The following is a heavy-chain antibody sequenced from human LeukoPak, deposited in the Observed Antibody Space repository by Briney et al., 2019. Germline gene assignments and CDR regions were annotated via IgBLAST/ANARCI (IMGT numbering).Heavy chain of an antibody. Sequence: ASVKVSCKASGYTFTGYYMHWVRQAPGQGLEWMGWINPNSGGTNYAQKFQGRVTMTRDTSISTAYMELSSLRSEDTAVYYCATGFEGGYPSFDYWGQGTLVTVSS. J-gene: IGHJ4*02. V-gene: IGHV1-2*02. CDR2: INPNSGGT. CDR1: GYTFTGYY. D-gene: IGHD5-12*01. CDR3: ATGFEGGYPSFDY.